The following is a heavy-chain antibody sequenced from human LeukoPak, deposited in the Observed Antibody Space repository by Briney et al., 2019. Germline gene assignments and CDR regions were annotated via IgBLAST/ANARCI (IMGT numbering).Heavy chain of an antibody. V-gene: IGHV3-23*01. CDR3: AKTEAPAAIRAGSDY. J-gene: IGHJ4*02. Sequence: GGPLNLSCAASGFPFSGSAMHWARQAPGKGLEWVSTISGSGSATYNAGSVKGRFNTSRDNSNNTLYLQMNSLRAEDTAVYYCAKTEAPAAIRAGSDYWGQGTLVTVSS. D-gene: IGHD2-2*02. CDR2: ISGSGSAT. CDR1: GFPFSGSA.